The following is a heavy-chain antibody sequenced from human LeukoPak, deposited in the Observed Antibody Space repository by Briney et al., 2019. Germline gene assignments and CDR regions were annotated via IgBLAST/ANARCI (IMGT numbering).Heavy chain of an antibody. Sequence: SETLSLTCTVSGGSISSYYWSWIRQPAGKGLEWIGRIYSTGSTNYNPSLKSRVTMSVDTSRNQFSLRLRSVTAGDTAVYYCARQIASAGTAGFDFWGQGALVTVSS. J-gene: IGHJ4*02. D-gene: IGHD6-13*01. CDR2: IYSTGST. V-gene: IGHV4-4*07. CDR1: GGSISSYY. CDR3: ARQIASAGTAGFDF.